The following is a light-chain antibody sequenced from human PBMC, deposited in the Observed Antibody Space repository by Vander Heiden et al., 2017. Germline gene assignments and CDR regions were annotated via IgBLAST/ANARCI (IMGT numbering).Light chain of an antibody. CDR1: NSNLGNDF. CDR3: VAWDSSLSARL. CDR2: DTY. J-gene: IGLJ3*02. V-gene: IGLV1-51*01. Sequence: QSVLTQPPSVSAAPGQKVTISCSGGNSNLGNDFLSWYQHFPRTAPKLLIDDTYKRPSGIPDRFSASKSGTSATLDITGLQTGDEADYYCVAWDSSLSARLFGGGTKLTVL.